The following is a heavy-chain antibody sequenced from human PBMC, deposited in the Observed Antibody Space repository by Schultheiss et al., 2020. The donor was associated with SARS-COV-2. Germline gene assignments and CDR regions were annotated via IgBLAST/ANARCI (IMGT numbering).Heavy chain of an antibody. J-gene: IGHJ6*02. V-gene: IGHV1-18*01. D-gene: IGHD6-13*01. CDR1: GYTFTGYG. CDR3: GVSSSWYANYYYGMDV. Sequence: ASVKVSCKASGYTFTGYGISWIRQAPGQGLEWMGWISAYNGNTNYAQKLQGRVTMTTDTSTSTAYMELRSLRSDDTAVYYCGVSSSWYANYYYGMDVWGQGTTVTVSS. CDR2: ISAYNGNT.